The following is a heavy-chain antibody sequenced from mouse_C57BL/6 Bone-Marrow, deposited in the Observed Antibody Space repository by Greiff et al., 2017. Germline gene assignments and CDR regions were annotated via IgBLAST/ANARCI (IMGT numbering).Heavy chain of an antibody. D-gene: IGHD6-2*01. V-gene: IGHV1-81*01. J-gene: IGHJ3*01. Sequence: QVQLQQSGAELARPGASVKLSCKASGYTFTSYGISWVKQRTGQGLEWIGEIYPRSGNTYYNEKFKGKATLTADKSSSTAYMELRSLTSEGSAVYFCARRQYLPAWFAYWGQGTLVTVSA. CDR1: GYTFTSYG. CDR3: ARRQYLPAWFAY. CDR2: IYPRSGNT.